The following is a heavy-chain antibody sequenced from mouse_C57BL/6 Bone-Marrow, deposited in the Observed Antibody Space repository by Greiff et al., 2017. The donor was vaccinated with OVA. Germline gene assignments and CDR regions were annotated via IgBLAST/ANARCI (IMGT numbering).Heavy chain of an antibody. D-gene: IGHD2-1*01. CDR3: VRQIAYLLSMDY. Sequence: EVKLMESGGGLVQPKGSLKLSCAASGFSFNTYAMNWVRQAPGKGLEWVARIRSKSNNYATYYADSVKDRFTISRDDSESMLYLQMNNLKTEDTAMYYCVRQIAYLLSMDYWGQGTSVTVSS. CDR2: IRSKSNNYAT. J-gene: IGHJ4*01. V-gene: IGHV10-1*01. CDR1: GFSFNTYA.